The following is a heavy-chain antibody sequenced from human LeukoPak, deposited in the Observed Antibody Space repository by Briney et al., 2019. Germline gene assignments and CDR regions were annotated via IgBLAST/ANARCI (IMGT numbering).Heavy chain of an antibody. CDR3: ATDTAMALYYYYYMDV. CDR2: IIPIFGTA. CDR1: GGTFSSYA. Sequence: SVKVSCKASGGTFSSYAISWVRQAPGQGLEWMGRIIPIFGTANYAQKFQGRVTITTDESTSTAYMEPSSLRSEDTAVYYCATDTAMALYYYYYMDVWGKGTTVTVSS. J-gene: IGHJ6*03. V-gene: IGHV1-69*05. D-gene: IGHD5-18*01.